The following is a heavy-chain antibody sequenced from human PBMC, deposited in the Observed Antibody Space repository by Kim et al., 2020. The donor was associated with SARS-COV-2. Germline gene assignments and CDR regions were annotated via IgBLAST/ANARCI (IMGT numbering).Heavy chain of an antibody. CDR3: ATDCAGSISCYDAYAM. CDR1: GVTFSDAW. J-gene: IGHJ3*02. V-gene: IGHV3-15*05. CDR2: IKGKIDGEQT. Sequence: GGSLRLSCAASGVTFSDAWMTWVRQAPGKGREGIAGIKGKIDGEQTDYLAPVKGRFTISRDDSKNILWLQMNSLKTEDTAVYYCATDCAGSISCYDAYAMWGQGTTVIVSS. D-gene: IGHD2-2*01.